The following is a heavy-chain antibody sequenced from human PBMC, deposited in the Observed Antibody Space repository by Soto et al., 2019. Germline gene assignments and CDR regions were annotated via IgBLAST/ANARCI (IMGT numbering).Heavy chain of an antibody. J-gene: IGHJ4*02. Sequence: QVQLQQWGAGLLKPSETLSLTCAVYGGSFSGYYWSWIRQPPGKGLEWIGEINHSGSNNYNPSLKSRVTISVDTSKNQFSLKLSSVTAADTAVYYCARSKQPPTRWRCFDYWGQGTLVTVSS. CDR3: ARSKQPPTRWRCFDY. CDR1: GGSFSGYY. CDR2: INHSGSN. D-gene: IGHD4-17*01. V-gene: IGHV4-34*01.